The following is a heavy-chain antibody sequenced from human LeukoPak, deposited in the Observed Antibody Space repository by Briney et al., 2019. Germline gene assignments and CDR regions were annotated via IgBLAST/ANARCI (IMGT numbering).Heavy chain of an antibody. Sequence: ASVTVSCKASGYTFTSYGISWVRQAPGQGLEWMGWISAYNGNTNYAQKLQGRVTMTTDTSTSTAYMELRSLRSDDTAVYYCARDRYSSSWLGGFDYWGQGTLVTVSS. CDR3: ARDRYSSSWLGGFDY. CDR1: GYTFTSYG. J-gene: IGHJ4*02. V-gene: IGHV1-18*01. CDR2: ISAYNGNT. D-gene: IGHD6-13*01.